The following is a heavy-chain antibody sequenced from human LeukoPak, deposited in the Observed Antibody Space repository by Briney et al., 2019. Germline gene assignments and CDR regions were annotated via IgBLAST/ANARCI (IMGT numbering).Heavy chain of an antibody. J-gene: IGHJ6*02. V-gene: IGHV3-64*04. CDR3: AKDRFSSPSF. CDR2: ISSNGGST. CDR1: GFTFSSYA. D-gene: IGHD6-6*01. Sequence: GGSLRLSCSASGFTFSSYAMHWVRQAPGKGLEYVSAISSNGGSTYYADSVKGRFTISRDNSKNTLYLQMNSLRAEDTAVYYCAKDRFSSPSFWGQGTTVTVSS.